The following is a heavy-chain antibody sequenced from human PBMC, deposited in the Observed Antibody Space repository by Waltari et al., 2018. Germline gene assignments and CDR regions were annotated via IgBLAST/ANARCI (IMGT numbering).Heavy chain of an antibody. CDR3: AKGFEDLLPFDH. CDR1: GFTSFIYF. CDR2: SSDGGVYT. Sequence: EVQLVESGGTSVQPGGSLRLSCAASGFTSFIYFISWVRQAPGKGLEWISASSDGGVYTYYADSVKGRFTISRDSSKNTIYLQMNSLRVEDTALYYCAKGFEDLLPFDHWGQGTLVTVST. J-gene: IGHJ4*02. D-gene: IGHD2-21*01. V-gene: IGHV3-23*04.